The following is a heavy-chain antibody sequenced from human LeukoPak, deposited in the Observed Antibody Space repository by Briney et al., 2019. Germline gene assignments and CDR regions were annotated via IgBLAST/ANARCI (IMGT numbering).Heavy chain of an antibody. J-gene: IGHJ5*01. D-gene: IGHD4-17*01. V-gene: IGHV4-59*01. CDR2: VYYSGNT. CDR3: AGDERGDYEFDF. Sequence: SETLTLTCTVSGGSISTYYWNWIRQPPGKELEWIGYVYYSGNTNIKPSLKSRVTISIDTSKNQFSLNLASVTAADTAVYYCAGDERGDYEFDFWGRGTLVTVSS. CDR1: GGSISTYY.